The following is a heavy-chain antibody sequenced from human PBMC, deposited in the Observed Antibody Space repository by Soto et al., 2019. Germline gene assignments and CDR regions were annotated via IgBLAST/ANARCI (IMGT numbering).Heavy chain of an antibody. J-gene: IGHJ4*02. D-gene: IGHD3-22*01. CDR1: GGTFSSYA. Sequence: QVQLVQSGDEVKKPGSSVKVSCKASGGTFSSYAISWVRQAPGQGLEWMGGIIPIFGTANYAQKFQGRVTITADESTSTAYMELSSLRSEDTAVYYCARDLPERVGRDRTDDSWGQGTLVTVSS. CDR2: IIPIFGTA. CDR3: ARDLPERVGRDRTDDS. V-gene: IGHV1-69*12.